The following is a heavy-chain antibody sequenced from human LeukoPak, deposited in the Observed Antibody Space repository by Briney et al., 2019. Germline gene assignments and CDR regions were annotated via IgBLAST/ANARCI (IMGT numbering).Heavy chain of an antibody. CDR3: ARVPYGSGSYDHYNWFDP. CDR2: ISAYNGNT. J-gene: IGHJ5*02. Sequence: GASVKVSCKASGYTFTSYGISWVRQAPGQGLEWMGWISAYNGNTNYAQKLQGRVTMTTDTSTSTAYMELRSLRSDDTAVYYCARVPYGSGSYDHYNWFDPWGQGTLVTVSS. D-gene: IGHD3-10*01. CDR1: GYTFTSYG. V-gene: IGHV1-18*01.